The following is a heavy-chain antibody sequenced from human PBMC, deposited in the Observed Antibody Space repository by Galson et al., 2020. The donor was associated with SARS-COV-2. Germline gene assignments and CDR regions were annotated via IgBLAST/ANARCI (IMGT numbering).Heavy chain of an antibody. CDR3: ARAEEYYEFWCGYPYYVEY. V-gene: IGHV2-70*11. D-gene: IGHD3-3*01. CDR1: GFSLSTSGMC. Sequence: ESGPTLVKPTQTLTLTCTFSGFSLSTSGMCVSWIRQPPGKALEWLARIDWDDDKYYSTSLKTRLTISKDTSKNQVVLTMTNMDPVDTATYYCARAEEYYEFWCGYPYYVEYWGQGTLVTVAS. J-gene: IGHJ4*02. CDR2: IDWDDDK.